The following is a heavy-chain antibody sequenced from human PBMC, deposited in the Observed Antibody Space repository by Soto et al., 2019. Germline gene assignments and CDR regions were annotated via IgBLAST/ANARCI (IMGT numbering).Heavy chain of an antibody. Sequence: QVQLVQSGAEVKKPASSVKVSCKASGGTFSSYTISWVRQAPGQGLEWMGRIIPILGIANYAQKFQGRVTITADKSTSTAYMELSSLRSDDTAVYYCASDRDYYYYYGMDVWGQGTTVTVSS. J-gene: IGHJ6*02. V-gene: IGHV1-69*02. CDR3: ASDRDYYYYYGMDV. D-gene: IGHD3-10*01. CDR2: IIPILGIA. CDR1: GGTFSSYT.